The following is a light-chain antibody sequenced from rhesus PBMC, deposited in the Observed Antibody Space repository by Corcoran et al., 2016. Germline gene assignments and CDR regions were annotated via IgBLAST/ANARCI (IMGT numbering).Light chain of an antibody. Sequence: DIQMTQSPSSLSASVGDRVTITCRASQGMTNDLAWYQQKLGETPKLLIYEASSLQSGIPSRFRGSGSGTDFTLTIRSLQPEDFATYYCQHYYSTPWTFGQGTKVEIK. V-gene: IGKV1-25*01. J-gene: IGKJ1*01. CDR1: QGMTND. CDR2: EAS. CDR3: QHYYSTPWT.